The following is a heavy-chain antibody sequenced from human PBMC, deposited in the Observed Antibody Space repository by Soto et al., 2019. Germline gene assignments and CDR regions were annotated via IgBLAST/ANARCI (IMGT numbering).Heavy chain of an antibody. CDR1: WFSLSTSGVG. CDR2: VYWDDDK. D-gene: IGHD7-27*01. V-gene: IGHV2-5*02. Sequence: QITLKESGPTLVKPTQTLTLTCTFSWFSLSTSGVGVGWIRQPPGKALEWLALVYWDDDKRYSPSLKSRLTITNDTSKNQVVLTMTNMDPVDTATYYWAHRLNWGLGLDYWGQGTLVTVSS. J-gene: IGHJ4*02. CDR3: AHRLNWGLGLDY.